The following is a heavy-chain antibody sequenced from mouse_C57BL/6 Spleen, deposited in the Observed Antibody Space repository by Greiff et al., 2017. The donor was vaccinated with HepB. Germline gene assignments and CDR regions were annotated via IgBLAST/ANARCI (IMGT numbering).Heavy chain of an antibody. J-gene: IGHJ2*01. D-gene: IGHD1-1*01. CDR1: GYAFSSYW. CDR3: ARRYYGSGDVWDYFDY. Sequence: VQLQQSGAELVKPGASVKISCKASGYAFSSYWMNWVKQRPGKGLEWIGQIYPGDGDTNYNGKFKGKATLTADKSSSTAYMQLSSLTSEDSSVYFCARRYYGSGDVWDYFDYWGQGTTLTVSS. V-gene: IGHV1-80*01. CDR2: IYPGDGDT.